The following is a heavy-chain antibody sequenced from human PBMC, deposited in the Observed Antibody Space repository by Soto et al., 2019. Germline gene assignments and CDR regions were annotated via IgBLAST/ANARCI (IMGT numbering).Heavy chain of an antibody. V-gene: IGHV3-9*01. CDR3: VKDESINWYSGHFRH. CDR1: GSTFDDYA. CDR2: INWNSGSI. Sequence: QLGGSLRLSCAASGSTFDDYAMHWVRQVPGKGLEWVSGINWNSGSIGYADSVKGRFAISRDNAKNSLHLQMNSLRAEDTAFYYCVKDESINWYSGHFRHWGQGTLVTVSS. D-gene: IGHD6-13*01. J-gene: IGHJ1*01.